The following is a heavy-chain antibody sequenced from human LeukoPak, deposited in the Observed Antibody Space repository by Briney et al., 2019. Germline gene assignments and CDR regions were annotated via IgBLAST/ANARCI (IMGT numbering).Heavy chain of an antibody. J-gene: IGHJ3*02. D-gene: IGHD5/OR15-5a*01. Sequence: GGSLRLSCAASGFTFSSYAMSWVRQAPGKGLEWVSGISGSDRSTYYADSVKGRFIISRDNSKNTLYLQMNSLRAEDTAVYYCAKDPSVGAFDIWGQGTMVTVSS. CDR2: ISGSDRST. V-gene: IGHV3-23*01. CDR3: AKDPSVGAFDI. CDR1: GFTFSSYA.